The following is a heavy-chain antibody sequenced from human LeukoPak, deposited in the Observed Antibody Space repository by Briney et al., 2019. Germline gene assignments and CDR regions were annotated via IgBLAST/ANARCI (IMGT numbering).Heavy chain of an antibody. D-gene: IGHD3-22*01. CDR3: ARGRSTHYYDSSGLIDY. J-gene: IGHJ4*02. V-gene: IGHV1-8*02. Sequence: ASVKVSCKASGYTFTSYYMHWVRQATGQGLEWMGWMNPNSGNTGYAQKFQGRVTMTRNTSISTAYMELSSLRSEDTAVYYCARGRSTHYYDSSGLIDYWGQGTLVTVSS. CDR2: MNPNSGNT. CDR1: GYTFTSYY.